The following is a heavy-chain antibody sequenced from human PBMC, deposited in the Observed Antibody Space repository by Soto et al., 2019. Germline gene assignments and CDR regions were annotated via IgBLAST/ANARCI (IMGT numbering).Heavy chain of an antibody. CDR2: IIPIFGTA. D-gene: IGHD5-12*01. J-gene: IGHJ4*02. Sequence: SVKVSCKASGGTFSSCAISWVRQARGQGLEWIGGIIPIFGTANYAQKFQGRVTITADESTSTAYMELSSLRSEDTAVYYCASRGRDGYKYTSDYWGQGTLVTAPQ. CDR1: GGTFSSCA. CDR3: ASRGRDGYKYTSDY. V-gene: IGHV1-69*13.